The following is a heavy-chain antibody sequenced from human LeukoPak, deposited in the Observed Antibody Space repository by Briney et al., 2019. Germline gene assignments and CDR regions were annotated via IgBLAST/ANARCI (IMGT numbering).Heavy chain of an antibody. CDR3: ARGLRWGYMDV. D-gene: IGHD4-23*01. V-gene: IGHV1-69*13. CDR1: GGTFSSYA. J-gene: IGHJ6*03. CDR2: IIPIFGTA. Sequence: GASVKVSCKASGGTFSSYAISWVRQAHGQGLEWMGGIIPIFGTANYAQRFQGRVTITADESTSTAYMELSSLRSEDTAVYYCARGLRWGYMDVWGKGTTVTVSS.